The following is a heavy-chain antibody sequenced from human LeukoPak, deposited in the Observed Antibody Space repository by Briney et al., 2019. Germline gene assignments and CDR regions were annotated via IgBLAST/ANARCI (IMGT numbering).Heavy chain of an antibody. CDR1: GVTFSSYA. CDR2: ISYDGSNK. Sequence: GGSLRLSCAASGVTFSSYAMHWGRQAPGKGLEWGAVISYDGSNKYYADSVKGRFTISRDNSKNTLYLQMNSLRAEDTAVYYCARGTYYPRQGAFDIWGQGTMVAVSS. V-gene: IGHV3-30-3*01. CDR3: ARGTYYPRQGAFDI. J-gene: IGHJ3*02. D-gene: IGHD3-10*01.